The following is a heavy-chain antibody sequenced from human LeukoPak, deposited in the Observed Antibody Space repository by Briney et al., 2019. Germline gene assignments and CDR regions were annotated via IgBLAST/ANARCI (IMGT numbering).Heavy chain of an antibody. J-gene: IGHJ4*02. CDR3: ARDFLTGYFDY. CDR2: ISSSGSTK. CDR1: GFTFISYA. D-gene: IGHD3-9*01. V-gene: IGHV3-48*02. Sequence: GSLSLSCAASGFTFISYAMHWVRQAPGKGLEWVSYISSSGSTKYYADSVKGRFTISRDNVKNSLFLQMNSLSDEDTAVYYCARDFLTGYFDYWGQGTLVTVSS.